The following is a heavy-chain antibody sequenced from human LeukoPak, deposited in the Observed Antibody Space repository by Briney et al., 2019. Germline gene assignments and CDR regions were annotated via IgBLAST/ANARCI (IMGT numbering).Heavy chain of an antibody. V-gene: IGHV3-23*01. CDR3: AKKVVPYYFDY. D-gene: IGHD2-15*01. Sequence: GGSLRLSCAASGFTLSGYAMSWVRQAPGKGLEWVSAISGSGGSTYYADSVKGRFTISRDNSKNTLYLQMNSLRAEDTAVYYCAKKVVPYYFDYWGQGTLVTVSS. J-gene: IGHJ4*02. CDR2: ISGSGGST. CDR1: GFTLSGYA.